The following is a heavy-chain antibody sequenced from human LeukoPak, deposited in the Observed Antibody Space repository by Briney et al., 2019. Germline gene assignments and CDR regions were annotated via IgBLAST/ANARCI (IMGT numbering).Heavy chain of an antibody. V-gene: IGHV3-74*01. CDR2: INSDGSMT. D-gene: IGHD3-16*01. CDR1: GFTFSSYR. CDR3: PRDCLTAPGDIDY. Sequence: GGSLRVSCATSGFTFSSYRMHWHRQAPGKGLVWVSLINSDGSMTTYADSVKGRFTVSRDNAKSTLYLQMNSLRAEDTAVYDWPRDCLTAPGDIDYWGQGTLVTVSS. J-gene: IGHJ4*02.